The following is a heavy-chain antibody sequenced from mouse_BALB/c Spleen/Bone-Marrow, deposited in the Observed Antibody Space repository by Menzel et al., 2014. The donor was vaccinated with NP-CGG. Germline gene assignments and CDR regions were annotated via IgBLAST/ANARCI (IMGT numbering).Heavy chain of an antibody. CDR1: GYVFTDYS. Sequence: LVESGAELVKPGSPVKISCKASGYVFTDYSMNWLSQRPGKGLEWIAYIFPVDADTNYKANFRENDTLTADKPSTTASMHLNSLTSEDSAVYFCARFGTGSFAYWGQGTTVTDSA. J-gene: IGHJ3*01. CDR3: ARFGTGSFAY. D-gene: IGHD2-14*01. V-gene: IGHV1-80*01. CDR2: IFPVDADT.